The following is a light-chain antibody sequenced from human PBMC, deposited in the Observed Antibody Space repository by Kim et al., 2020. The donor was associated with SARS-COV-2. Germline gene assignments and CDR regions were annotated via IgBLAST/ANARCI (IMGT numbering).Light chain of an antibody. Sequence: LSPGDRATLSYRASQSVSNYLAWYQQKPGQAPRLLIYEASNRAPGIPARFSGSGSGTDFSLTISSLEPEDFAIYYCQQRITWPLTFGPGTKVDIK. CDR1: QSVSNY. CDR3: QQRITWPLT. J-gene: IGKJ3*01. V-gene: IGKV3-11*01. CDR2: EAS.